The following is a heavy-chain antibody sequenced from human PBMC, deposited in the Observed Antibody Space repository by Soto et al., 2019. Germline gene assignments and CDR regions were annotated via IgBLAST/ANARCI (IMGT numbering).Heavy chain of an antibody. CDR3: ARFMVRGVRYYYYYGMDV. J-gene: IGHJ6*02. D-gene: IGHD3-10*01. CDR1: GGSISSYY. CDR2: IYYSGST. V-gene: IGHV4-59*12. Sequence: SGTLSLTCTVSGGSISSYYWSWIRQPPGKGLEWIGYIYYSGSTNYNPSLKSRVTISVDTSKNQFSLKLSSVTAADTAVYYCARFMVRGVRYYYYYGMDVWGQGTTVTVSS.